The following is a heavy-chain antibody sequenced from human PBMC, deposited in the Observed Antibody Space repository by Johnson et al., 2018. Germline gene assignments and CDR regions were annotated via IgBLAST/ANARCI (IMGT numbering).Heavy chain of an antibody. CDR3: ARDKSYAFDI. J-gene: IGHJ3*02. CDR1: AFTFSTYS. CDR2: ISGSSVFI. V-gene: IGHV3-48*02. Sequence: VQLVQSGGGLLHXGGSLRLSCTASAFTFSTYSMNWVRQAPGKGLEWVSYISGSSVFIFYADSVKGRFTISRDNAKNSLYLQMNSLRDEDTAVYYCARDKSYAFDIWGQGTMVTVSS.